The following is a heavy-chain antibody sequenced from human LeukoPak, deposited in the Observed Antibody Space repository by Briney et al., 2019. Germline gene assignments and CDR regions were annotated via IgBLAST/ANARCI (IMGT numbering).Heavy chain of an antibody. CDR2: IWYDGSNK. V-gene: IGHV3-33*01. Sequence: GRSLRLSCAASGFTFSSYGMHWVRQAPGKGLEWVAVIWYDGSNKYYADSVKGRFTISRDNSKDTLYLQMNSLRAEDTAVYNCARDSSRYAFDYWGQGTLVTVSS. D-gene: IGHD6-13*01. CDR3: ARDSSRYAFDY. J-gene: IGHJ4*02. CDR1: GFTFSSYG.